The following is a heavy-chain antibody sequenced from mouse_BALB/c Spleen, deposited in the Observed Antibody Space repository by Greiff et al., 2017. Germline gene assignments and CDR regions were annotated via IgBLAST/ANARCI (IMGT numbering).Heavy chain of an antibody. J-gene: IGHJ2*01. D-gene: IGHD2-1*01. CDR3: ARSIYYVDY. CDR2: ISYSGST. Sequence: EVQLQQSGPGLVKPSQSLSLTCTVTGYSITSDYAWNWIRQFPGNKLEWMGYISYSGSTSYNPSLKSRISITRDTSKNQFFLTLNSVTTEDTATYYCARSIYYVDYWGQGTTLTVSS. V-gene: IGHV3-2*02. CDR1: GYSITSDYA.